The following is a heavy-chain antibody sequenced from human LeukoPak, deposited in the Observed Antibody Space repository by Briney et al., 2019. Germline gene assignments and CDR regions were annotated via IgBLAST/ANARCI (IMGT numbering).Heavy chain of an antibody. CDR1: GFTFSSYA. Sequence: QPGGSLRLSCAASGFTFSSYAMHWVRQAPGKGLEWVAVISYDGSNKYYADSVKGRFTISRDNSKNTLYLQMNSLRAEDTAVYYCAREWAVTGLRRVYGMDVWGQGTTVTVSS. CDR3: AREWAVTGLRRVYGMDV. CDR2: ISYDGSNK. V-gene: IGHV3-30-3*01. J-gene: IGHJ6*02. D-gene: IGHD1-14*01.